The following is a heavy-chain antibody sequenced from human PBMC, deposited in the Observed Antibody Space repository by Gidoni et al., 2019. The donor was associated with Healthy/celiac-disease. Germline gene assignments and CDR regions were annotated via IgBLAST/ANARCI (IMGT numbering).Heavy chain of an antibody. J-gene: IGHJ6*02. CDR1: GFTFSSYE. Sequence: EVQLVESGGGLVQPGGSLRLSCAASGFTFSSYEMNWVRQAPGKGLEWVSYISSSGSTIYYADSVKGRFTISRDNAKNSLYLQMNSLRAEDTAVYYCAREDDGSGSYPISYYYYYGMDVWGQGTTVTVSS. D-gene: IGHD3-10*01. V-gene: IGHV3-48*03. CDR3: AREDDGSGSYPISYYYYYGMDV. CDR2: ISSSGSTI.